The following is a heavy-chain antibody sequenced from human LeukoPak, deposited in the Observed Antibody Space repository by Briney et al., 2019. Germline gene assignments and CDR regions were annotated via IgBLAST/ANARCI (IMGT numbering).Heavy chain of an antibody. CDR3: ARIPHPSPVGY. D-gene: IGHD4-23*01. CDR2: ITSSSRTI. Sequence: PGGSLRLSCVASGFTFSSSEMNWVRQAPGKGLEWISYITSSSRTIWYADSVKGRFTISRDNAKNSLYLQMSGLRDDDTAVYYCARIPHPSPVGYWGQGTLVTVSS. CDR1: GFTFSSSE. V-gene: IGHV3-48*03. J-gene: IGHJ4*02.